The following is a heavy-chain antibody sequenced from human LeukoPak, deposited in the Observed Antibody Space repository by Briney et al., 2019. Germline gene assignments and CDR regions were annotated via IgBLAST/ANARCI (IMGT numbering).Heavy chain of an antibody. J-gene: IGHJ5*02. V-gene: IGHV3-23*01. CDR2: ITDSGGST. D-gene: IGHD2-15*01. CDR3: AKDKHSWPSANWCDP. CDR1: GSTFSSYA. Sequence: GGSLRLSCAASGSTFSSYAISGVRQAPGKGLGWGSAITDSGGSTYYADSVKGRFTISRDNSKNTLYLQMNSLRAEDTAVYYCAKDKHSWPSANWCDPWGQGTLVTVSS.